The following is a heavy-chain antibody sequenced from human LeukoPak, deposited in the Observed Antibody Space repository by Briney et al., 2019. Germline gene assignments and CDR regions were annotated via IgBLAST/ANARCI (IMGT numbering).Heavy chain of an antibody. J-gene: IGHJ4*02. Sequence: SGALSLTFTVSVGSNSSCGYYGSWIRQHPGEGLESIGNIYYSGSTYYNPSLKSQVTISVDTPKNQFSLKLSSVAAADTAVYYCAKDPYGAIDYWGQGTLVTVSS. CDR2: IYYSGST. D-gene: IGHD4/OR15-4a*01. CDR1: VGSNSSCGYY. CDR3: AKDPYGAIDY. V-gene: IGHV4-31*01.